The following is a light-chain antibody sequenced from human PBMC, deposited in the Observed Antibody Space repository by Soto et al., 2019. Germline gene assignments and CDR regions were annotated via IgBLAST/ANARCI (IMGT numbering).Light chain of an antibody. CDR2: GAS. V-gene: IGKV3-15*01. J-gene: IGKJ4*01. Sequence: DIMITQSPPTLSVSPGERATLSCRASQSVSSSLAWYQQKPGQAPRLLIYGASTRATGTPARFSGSGSGTDFTLTISGLEPEDFAVYYCQQYSSSPLTFGGGTKVDIK. CDR3: QQYSSSPLT. CDR1: QSVSSS.